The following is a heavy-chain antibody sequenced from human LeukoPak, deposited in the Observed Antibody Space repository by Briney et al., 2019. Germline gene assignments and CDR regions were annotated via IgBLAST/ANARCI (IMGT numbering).Heavy chain of an antibody. D-gene: IGHD3-3*01. CDR1: GFTFSSYG. J-gene: IGHJ6*02. V-gene: IGHV3-15*07. Sequence: PGGSLRLSCAASGFTFSSYGMHWVRQAPGKGLEWVGRIKSKTDGGTTDYAAPVKGRFTISRDDSKNTLYLQMNSLKTEDTAVYYCTTAYDFWSGYGNYGMDVWGQGTTVTVSS. CDR2: IKSKTDGGTT. CDR3: TTAYDFWSGYGNYGMDV.